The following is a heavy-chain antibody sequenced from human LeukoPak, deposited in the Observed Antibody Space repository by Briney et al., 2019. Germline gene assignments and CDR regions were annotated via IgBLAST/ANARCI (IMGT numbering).Heavy chain of an antibody. CDR3: ASGTGDSSGYYNFDY. J-gene: IGHJ4*02. V-gene: IGHV1-2*06. Sequence: ASVKVSCTASGYTFTSYYMHWVRQAPGQGLEWMGRINPNSGDTNYAQKFQGRVTMTRDTSISTAYMELSRLRSDDTAVFYCASGTGDSSGYYNFDYWGQGTLVTVSS. D-gene: IGHD3-22*01. CDR2: INPNSGDT. CDR1: GYTFTSYY.